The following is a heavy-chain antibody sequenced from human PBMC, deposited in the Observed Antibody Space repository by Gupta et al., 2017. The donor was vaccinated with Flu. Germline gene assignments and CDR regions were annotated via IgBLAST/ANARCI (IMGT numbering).Heavy chain of an antibody. CDR1: GFTFSTYA. V-gene: IGHV3-64*01. J-gene: IGHJ4*02. Sequence: EVHLVESGGGLVQPGGSLRISCAASGFTFSTYAMHWVRQAPGKGLQFVSTITNNGDRTFYGNSVKGRFTVSRDNSKNTLYLQMGSLRVDDMAVYYCARDLDHYDTSSYYSAPGHWGQGTLVTVSS. D-gene: IGHD3-22*01. CDR2: ITNNGDRT. CDR3: ARDLDHYDTSSYYSAPGH.